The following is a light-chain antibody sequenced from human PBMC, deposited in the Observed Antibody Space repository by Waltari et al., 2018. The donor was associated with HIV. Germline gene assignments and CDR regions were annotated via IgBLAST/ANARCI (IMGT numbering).Light chain of an antibody. CDR2: EVT. Sequence: QSALTQPASVSGSPGQSITISCAGTSSDVGHYNLVSWYQQHPGKAPKLIVFEVTKRPSGLSSRFAGSKSDNTASLTISGLQAEDEADYYCCSYTTSDTWVFGGGTKLTVL. CDR3: CSYTTSDTWV. V-gene: IGLV2-14*01. J-gene: IGLJ3*02. CDR1: SSDVGHYNL.